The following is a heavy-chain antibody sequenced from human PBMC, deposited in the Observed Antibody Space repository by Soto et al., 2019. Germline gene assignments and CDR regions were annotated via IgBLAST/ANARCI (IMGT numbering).Heavy chain of an antibody. Sequence: GGSLRLSCAASGFTFSSYAMSWVRQAPGKGLEWVSAISGSGGSTYYADSVKGRFTISRDNSKNTLYLQMNSLRAEDTAVYYCAKDSKKYYDFWSGTSPGFLDYWGQGTLVTVSS. CDR3: AKDSKKYYDFWSGTSPGFLDY. CDR1: GFTFSSYA. CDR2: ISGSGGST. D-gene: IGHD3-3*01. V-gene: IGHV3-23*01. J-gene: IGHJ4*02.